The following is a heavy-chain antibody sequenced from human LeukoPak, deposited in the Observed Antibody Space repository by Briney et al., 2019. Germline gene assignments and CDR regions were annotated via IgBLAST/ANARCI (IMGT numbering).Heavy chain of an antibody. D-gene: IGHD3-22*01. CDR3: ARGGSSGYYFDY. CDR1: GFTFSSYG. J-gene: IGHJ4*02. V-gene: IGHV3-33*08. Sequence: GGSLRLSCAASGFTFSSYGMHWVRQAPGKGLEWVAVIRYDGSNKYYADSVKGRFTISRDNSKNTLYLQMNSLRAEDTAVYYCARGGSSGYYFDYWGQGTLVTVSS. CDR2: IRYDGSNK.